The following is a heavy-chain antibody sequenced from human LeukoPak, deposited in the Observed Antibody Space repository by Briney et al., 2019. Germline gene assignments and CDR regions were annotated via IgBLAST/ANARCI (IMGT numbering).Heavy chain of an antibody. CDR2: IYYSGST. Sequence: SETLSLTCTVSGGSISSYYWSWIRQPPGKGLEWIGYIYYSGSTNHNPSLKSRVTISVDTSKNQFSLKLSSVTAADTAVYYCAGDRTYYYDSSGYYYYYYGMDVWGQGTTVTVSS. V-gene: IGHV4-59*01. D-gene: IGHD3-22*01. CDR1: GGSISSYY. CDR3: AGDRTYYYDSSGYYYYYYGMDV. J-gene: IGHJ6*02.